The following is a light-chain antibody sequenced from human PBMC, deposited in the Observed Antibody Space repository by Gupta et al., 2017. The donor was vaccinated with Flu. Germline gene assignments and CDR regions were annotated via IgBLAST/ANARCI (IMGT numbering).Light chain of an antibody. CDR3: QQYNSTPVT. V-gene: IGKV4-1*01. CDR2: WAS. Sequence: ATINCKSSQSVLYSSNNKNYLAWYQQKPGQPPKLLIYWASTREYGVPARFSGSGSGTDFTLTISSLQAEDVAVYYCQQYNSTPVTFGQGTKVEIK. CDR1: QSVLYSSNNKNY. J-gene: IGKJ1*01.